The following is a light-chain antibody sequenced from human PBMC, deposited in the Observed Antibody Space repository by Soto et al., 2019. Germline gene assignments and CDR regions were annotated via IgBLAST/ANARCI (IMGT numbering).Light chain of an antibody. Sequence: QSMLTQPASVSGSPGQSITISCTGTSSGVGGYNYVSWYQQHPGKAPKLMIYDVSNRPSGVSNRFSGSKSGNTASLTISGLQAEDEADYYCSSYTSSSTLYVFGTGTKVTVL. CDR2: DVS. V-gene: IGLV2-14*01. J-gene: IGLJ1*01. CDR3: SSYTSSSTLYV. CDR1: SSGVGGYNY.